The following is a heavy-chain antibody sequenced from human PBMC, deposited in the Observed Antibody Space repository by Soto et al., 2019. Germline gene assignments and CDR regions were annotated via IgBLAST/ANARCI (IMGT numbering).Heavy chain of an antibody. Sequence: QGQLVESGGGVVQPGRSLRLSCAGSGFSFNTHSIHWVRQAPGKGLEWVAVISYDERTKFYAESVKGRFTISRDNSENSVYLEMNFPRPADTAVYYCATEWEYYSSSGLWYLDLWGRGALVTVSS. V-gene: IGHV3-30-3*02. J-gene: IGHJ2*01. CDR1: GFSFNTHS. CDR3: ATEWEYYSSSGLWYLDL. CDR2: ISYDERTK. D-gene: IGHD6-6*01.